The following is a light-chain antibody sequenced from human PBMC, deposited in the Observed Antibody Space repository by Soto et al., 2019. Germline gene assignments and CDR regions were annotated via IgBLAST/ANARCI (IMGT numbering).Light chain of an antibody. J-gene: IGLJ2*01. CDR1: SSNIGRNY. CDR3: AAWDDSLGGLVV. CDR2: RNN. V-gene: IGLV1-47*01. Sequence: QSVLTQPPSASGTPGQRVTISCSGSSSNIGRNYVYWYQQLSGTAPKLLIYRNNQRPSGVPDRFSGSKSGTSASLAISGLRSEDEADYYCAAWDDSLGGLVVFGGGTKLTVL.